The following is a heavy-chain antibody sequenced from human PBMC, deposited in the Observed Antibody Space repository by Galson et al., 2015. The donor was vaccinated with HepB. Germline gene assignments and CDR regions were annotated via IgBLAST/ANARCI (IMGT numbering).Heavy chain of an antibody. J-gene: IGHJ4*02. D-gene: IGHD3-9*01. Sequence: SVKVSCKASGYTFTSYAMNWVRQAPGQGLEWMGWINTNTGNPTYAQGFTGRFVFSLDTSVSTAYLQISSLKAEDTAVYYCARDMYDILTGYYPHFDYWGQGTLVTVSS. CDR2: INTNTGNP. V-gene: IGHV7-4-1*02. CDR1: GYTFTSYA. CDR3: ARDMYDILTGYYPHFDY.